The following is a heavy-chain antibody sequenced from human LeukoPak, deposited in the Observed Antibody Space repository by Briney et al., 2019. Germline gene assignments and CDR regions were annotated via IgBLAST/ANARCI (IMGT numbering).Heavy chain of an antibody. CDR3: ARGTPEKQWLVGYISNYYYYYMDV. CDR2: ITLHSGDT. D-gene: IGHD6-19*01. J-gene: IGHJ6*03. V-gene: IGHV1-2*02. CDR1: GHTLTVHY. Sequence: ASVKVSCKASGHTLTVHYIHWVRQGPGQGLEWLGWITLHSGDTHYAQKYQGRLTMTSDTSISTGYMELSRLQFDDTAVYYCARGTPEKQWLVGYISNYYYYYMDVWGKGTTVTISS.